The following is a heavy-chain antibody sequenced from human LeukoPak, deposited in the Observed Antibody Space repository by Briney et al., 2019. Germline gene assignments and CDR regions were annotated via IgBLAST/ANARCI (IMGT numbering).Heavy chain of an antibody. V-gene: IGHV3-9*01. Sequence: GGSLRLSCAASGFTFDDYAMHWVRQAPGKGLEWVSGISWNSGSIGYADSVKGRFTISRDNAKNSLYLQMNSLRAEDTALYYCAKGAGYSSSWALDYWGQGTLVTVSS. CDR3: AKGAGYSSSWALDY. J-gene: IGHJ4*02. CDR2: ISWNSGSI. D-gene: IGHD6-13*01. CDR1: GFTFDDYA.